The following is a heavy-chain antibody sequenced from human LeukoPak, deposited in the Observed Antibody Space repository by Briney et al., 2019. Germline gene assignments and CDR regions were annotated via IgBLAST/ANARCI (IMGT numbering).Heavy chain of an antibody. J-gene: IGHJ4*02. CDR1: GFTFSRSW. D-gene: IGHD5-24*01. Sequence: GGSLRLSCAASGFTFSRSWMSWVRLAPGKGLEWVANINEDGSAKYYVDSVKGRFTISRDNAKRSLDLQVNSLRAEDTAVYYCTRSRRDGNDYWGQGTLVTVSS. V-gene: IGHV3-7*01. CDR2: INEDGSAK. CDR3: TRSRRDGNDY.